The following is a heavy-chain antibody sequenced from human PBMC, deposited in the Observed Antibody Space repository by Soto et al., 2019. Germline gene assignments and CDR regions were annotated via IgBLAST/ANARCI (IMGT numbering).Heavy chain of an antibody. J-gene: IGHJ4*02. CDR2: IKPDGTEK. CDR1: GLTFSSYW. Sequence: VQLVDSGGGLVQPGESLRLSCEASGLTFSSYWMNWVRQAPGKGLEWVASIKPDGTEKYYVDSVKGRFTISRDNAEDSLYLQMNTLRAEDTAVYYCARERQMYYDFWSGYSYYFDYWGQGTLVTVSS. D-gene: IGHD3-3*01. CDR3: ARERQMYYDFWSGYSYYFDY. V-gene: IGHV3-7*03.